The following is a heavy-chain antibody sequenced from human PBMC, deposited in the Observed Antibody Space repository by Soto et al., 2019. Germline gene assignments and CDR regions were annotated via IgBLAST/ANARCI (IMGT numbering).Heavy chain of an antibody. D-gene: IGHD2-21*02. V-gene: IGHV3-53*01. J-gene: IGHJ4*02. CDR1: GFNVNSDY. CDR2: IYSGETT. Sequence: EVQLVESGGGLIHPGGSLRLSCAASGFNVNSDYMNWVRQTPGKGLEWVASIYSGETTYYADSLRGRFTISSDKSKNTLYFQLSSLRIEDTAVYYCTRDGRGLGRLSLFEYWGQGVLFTVSS. CDR3: TRDGRGLGRLSLFEY.